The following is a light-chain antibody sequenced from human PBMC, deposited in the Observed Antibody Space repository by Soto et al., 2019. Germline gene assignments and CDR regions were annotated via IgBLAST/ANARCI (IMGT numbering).Light chain of an antibody. CDR1: SSNIGNNY. CDR2: ENN. CDR3: GTWDSTLSAGV. Sequence: VLTQPPSASAAPGQKVTISCSGSSSNIGNNYVSWYQQLPGTAPKLLIYENNKRPSGIPDRFSGSKSGTSATLGITGLQTGDEADFYCGTWDSTLSAGVFGTGTKVTVL. J-gene: IGLJ1*01. V-gene: IGLV1-51*01.